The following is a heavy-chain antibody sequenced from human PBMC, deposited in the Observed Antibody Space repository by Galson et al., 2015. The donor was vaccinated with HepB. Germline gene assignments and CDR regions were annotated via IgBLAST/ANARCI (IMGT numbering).Heavy chain of an antibody. CDR2: ISYDGSNK. J-gene: IGHJ5*02. CDR1: GFTFSSYA. V-gene: IGHV3-30*04. CDR3: ARDPYSSSINWFDP. Sequence: SLRLSCAASGFTFSSYAMHWVRQAPGKGLEWVAVISYDGSNKYYADSVKGRFTISRDNSKNTLYLQMNSLRAEDTAVYYCARDPYSSSINWFDPWGQGTLVTVSS. D-gene: IGHD6-13*01.